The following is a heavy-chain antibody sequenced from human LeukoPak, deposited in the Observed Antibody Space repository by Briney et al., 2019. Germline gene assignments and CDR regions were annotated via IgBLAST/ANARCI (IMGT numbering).Heavy chain of an antibody. V-gene: IGHV3-23*01. Sequence: GGSLSLSCVASGFTFNNYAMNWVRQAPGKGLEWVSLIFGSSGNTFYADSVKGRFTISTDKSKSTLYLQMNSLRAEDTAVYYCAKGAYDYIEIAYFDYWGQGSLVTVSS. CDR2: IFGSSGNT. J-gene: IGHJ4*02. D-gene: IGHD5-12*01. CDR1: GFTFNNYA. CDR3: AKGAYDYIEIAYFDY.